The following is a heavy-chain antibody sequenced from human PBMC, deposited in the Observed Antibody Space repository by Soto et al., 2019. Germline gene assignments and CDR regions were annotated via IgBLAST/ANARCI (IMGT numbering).Heavy chain of an antibody. V-gene: IGHV5-10-1*01. CDR2: IDPSDSQT. Sequence: GESLKISCKGSGYSFAGYWSTWVRQKPGKGLEWMGRIDPSDSQTYYSPSFRGHVTISVTKSITTVFLQWSSLRASDTAMYYCARQIYDSDTGPNFQYYFDSWGQGTPVTVS. J-gene: IGHJ4*02. CDR1: GYSFAGYW. CDR3: ARQIYDSDTGPNFQYYFDS. D-gene: IGHD3-16*01.